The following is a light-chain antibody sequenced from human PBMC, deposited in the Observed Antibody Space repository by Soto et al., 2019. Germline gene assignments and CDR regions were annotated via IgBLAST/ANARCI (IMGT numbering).Light chain of an antibody. CDR2: GAS. J-gene: IGKJ5*01. CDR1: QSVNSR. Sequence: EIVWASSRETVSFSVGERATHSYGASQSVNSRLAWYQHKPGQAPRLLISGASSRATGIPDRFSGSGSATDFTLTISRLEPEDFALYYCQHYGRSPITFGQGTRLEIK. V-gene: IGKV3-20*01. CDR3: QHYGRSPIT.